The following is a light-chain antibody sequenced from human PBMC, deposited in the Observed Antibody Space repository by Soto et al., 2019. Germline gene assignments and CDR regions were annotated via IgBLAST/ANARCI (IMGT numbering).Light chain of an antibody. Sequence: DIQMTQSPSTLSASVGDRVTITCRASQSVNGWLAWYQQKPGKDPKLLIYAASNLERGVPSRFSGSGSGTEFTLTISSLQPDDFATYYCQRYNSNPWTFGQGTKVEVK. J-gene: IGKJ1*01. V-gene: IGKV1-5*01. CDR2: AAS. CDR3: QRYNSNPWT. CDR1: QSVNGW.